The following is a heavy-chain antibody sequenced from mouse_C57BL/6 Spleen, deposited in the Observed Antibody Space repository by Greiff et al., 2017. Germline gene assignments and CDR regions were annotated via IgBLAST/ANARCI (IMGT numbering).Heavy chain of an antibody. V-gene: IGHV1-81*01. J-gene: IGHJ4*01. CDR3: ARREDDGPYYYAMDY. CDR1: GYTFTSYG. CDR2: IYPRSGNT. D-gene: IGHD2-3*01. Sequence: QVQLKQSGAELARPGASVKLSCKASGYTFTSYGISWVKQRTGQGLEWIGEIYPRSGNTYYNEKFKGKATLTADKSSSTAYMELRSLTSEDSAVYFCARREDDGPYYYAMDYWGQGTSVTVAS.